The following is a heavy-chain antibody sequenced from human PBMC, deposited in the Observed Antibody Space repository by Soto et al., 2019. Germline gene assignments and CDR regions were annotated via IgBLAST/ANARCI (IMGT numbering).Heavy chain of an antibody. CDR2: IHSDGSTT. CDR1: GFTFNYYW. D-gene: IGHD2-21*02. J-gene: IGHJ3*01. Sequence: EVQLVESEGGLVQRGGSLRLSCAASGFTFNYYWMHWVRQAPGQGLVWVSHIHSDGSTTTYADSVKGRFTISRDNEKNTLYLQMNSLRAEDTAVYYCVRGDKGGFELWGQGTTVTVSS. CDR3: VRGDKGGFEL. V-gene: IGHV3-74*01.